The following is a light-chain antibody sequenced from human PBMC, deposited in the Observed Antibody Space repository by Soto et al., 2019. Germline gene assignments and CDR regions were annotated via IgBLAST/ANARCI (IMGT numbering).Light chain of an antibody. CDR3: QQFNSYPLT. J-gene: IGKJ1*01. V-gene: IGKV1-5*01. Sequence: DIQMTQSPSTLSASVGDRVTITCRASQSISSWLAWFQQKPGKAPKVLIYDASSLESGAPSRFSGSGSGAEFTLSITSLQPVDFAIYYCQQFNSYPLTFGKGTRVDIK. CDR2: DAS. CDR1: QSISSW.